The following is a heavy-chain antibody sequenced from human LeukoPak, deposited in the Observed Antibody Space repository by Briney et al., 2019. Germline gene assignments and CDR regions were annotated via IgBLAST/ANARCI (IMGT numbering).Heavy chain of an antibody. V-gene: IGHV4-59*01. D-gene: IGHD1-26*01. CDR3: AREGEDPTDPRWDY. CDR2: IYYSGST. Sequence: PSETLSLTCTVSGGSISSYYWSWIRQPPGKGLEWIGYIYYSGSTNYNPSLKSRVTISVDTSKDQFSLKLSSVTAADTAVYYCAREGEDPTDPRWDYWGQGTLVTVSS. CDR1: GGSISSYY. J-gene: IGHJ4*02.